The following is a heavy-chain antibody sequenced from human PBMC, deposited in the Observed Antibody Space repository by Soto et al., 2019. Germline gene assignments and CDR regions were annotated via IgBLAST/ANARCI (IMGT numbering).Heavy chain of an antibody. Sequence: SETLSLTCAVSGGSISSGDYYWCWIRKPPGKGLEWIGYIYYSGSTYYNPSLKSRVTISVDTSKNQFSLKLSSVTAADTAVYYCARDDYDSSGYPSWFDPWGQGTLVTVSS. CDR3: ARDDYDSSGYPSWFDP. J-gene: IGHJ5*02. D-gene: IGHD3-22*01. CDR1: GGSISSGDYY. V-gene: IGHV4-30-4*01. CDR2: IYYSGST.